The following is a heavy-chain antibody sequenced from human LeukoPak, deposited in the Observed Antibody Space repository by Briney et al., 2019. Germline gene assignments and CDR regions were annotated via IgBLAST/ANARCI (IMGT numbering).Heavy chain of an antibody. J-gene: IGHJ3*02. CDR3: AGRVYYYDSSGYRLDAFDI. CDR2: IIPIFGTA. D-gene: IGHD3-22*01. Sequence: VKVSCKASGGTFSSYAISWVRQAPGQGLEWMGGIIPIFGTANYAQKFQGRVTITTDESTSTAYMELSSLRSEDTAVYYCAGRVYYYDSSGYRLDAFDIWGQGTMVTVSS. V-gene: IGHV1-69*05. CDR1: GGTFSSYA.